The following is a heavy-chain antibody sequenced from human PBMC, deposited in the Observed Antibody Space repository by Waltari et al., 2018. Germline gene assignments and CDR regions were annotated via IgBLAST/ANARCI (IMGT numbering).Heavy chain of an antibody. CDR3: AREGGRGSSSSDWFDS. Sequence: DVQLVESGVGLVTPGGSLGPSWAGSGFTLRTYTKHWARQDPGKGREGVSSIGSNGAYIYDAYSLRGRLTISRDNAKNSLSLQVNSLRADDTAVYYCAREGGRGSSSSDWFDSWGQGTLVTVSS. CDR1: GFTLRTYT. V-gene: IGHV3-21*01. CDR2: IGSNGAYI. D-gene: IGHD6-6*01. J-gene: IGHJ5*01.